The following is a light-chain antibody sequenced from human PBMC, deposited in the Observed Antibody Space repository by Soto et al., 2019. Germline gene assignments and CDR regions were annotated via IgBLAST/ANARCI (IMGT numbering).Light chain of an antibody. J-gene: IGLJ2*01. V-gene: IGLV2-8*01. CDR2: EVT. Sequence: QSVLTQPPSASGSPGQSVTISCTGTSSDVGGYNYVSWYQQHPGKAPKLMIYEVTKRPSGVPDRFSGSKSGNTYSLTVSGLQAEDEADYYCSSYAGRNNLFFGGGTKLTVL. CDR1: SSDVGGYNY. CDR3: SSYAGRNNLF.